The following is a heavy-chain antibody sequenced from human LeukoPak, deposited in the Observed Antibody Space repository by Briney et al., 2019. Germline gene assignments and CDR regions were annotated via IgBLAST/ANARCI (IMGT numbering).Heavy chain of an antibody. V-gene: IGHV1-2*04. CDR3: ARDMSSSMNDAFDI. D-gene: IGHD6-13*01. Sequence: ASVKVSCKASGYTFTGYYMHWVRQAPGQGLEWMGCINPNSGGTNCAQKFQGWVTMTRDTSISTAYMELSRLRSDDTAVYYCARDMSSSMNDAFDIWGQGTMVTVSS. CDR1: GYTFTGYY. J-gene: IGHJ3*02. CDR2: INPNSGGT.